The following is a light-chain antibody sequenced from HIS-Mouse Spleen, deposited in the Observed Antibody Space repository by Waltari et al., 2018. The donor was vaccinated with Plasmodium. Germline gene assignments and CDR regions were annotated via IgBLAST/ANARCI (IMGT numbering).Light chain of an antibody. J-gene: IGLJ3*02. CDR2: EDS. V-gene: IGLV3-10*01. Sequence: SYELTQPPSVSVSPGQPARITCSGDALPKKYASWYQQESGQAPVLVIYEDSKRPSGIPERFSGSSSGTMATLTISGAQVEDEADYYCYSTDSSGNHRVFGGGTKLTVL. CDR3: YSTDSSGNHRV. CDR1: ALPKKY.